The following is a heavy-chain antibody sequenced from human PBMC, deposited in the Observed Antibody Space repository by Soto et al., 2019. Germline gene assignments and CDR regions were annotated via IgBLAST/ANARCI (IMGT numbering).Heavy chain of an antibody. D-gene: IGHD2-2*01. Sequence: QVQLVESGGGVVQPGRSLRLSCAASGFTFSSYGMHWVRQAPGKGLEWVAVISFDGSNKYYADSVKGRFTISRDNSKNTLDMQMNSLRAKNTAVYYCAKTPRTAVNWFDPWGQGTLVTVSS. V-gene: IGHV3-30*18. J-gene: IGHJ5*02. CDR3: AKTPRTAVNWFDP. CDR2: ISFDGSNK. CDR1: GFTFSSYG.